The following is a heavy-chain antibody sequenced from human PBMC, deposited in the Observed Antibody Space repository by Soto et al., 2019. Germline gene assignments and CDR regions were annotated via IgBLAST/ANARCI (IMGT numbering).Heavy chain of an antibody. CDR1: GASVSSPRAT. V-gene: IGHV6-1*01. D-gene: IGHD1-1*01. CDR2: TRYTSKWSY. CDR3: LRVDWNDAGS. J-gene: IGHJ5*02. Sequence: TLTLSCAIPGASVSSPRATWEWIRQSPSRGLEWLGRTRYTSKWSYEYAPSVKGRITISPDTSKNHFSLQLDSVTPEDTAVYYCLRVDWNDAGSWGQGTLVAVSS.